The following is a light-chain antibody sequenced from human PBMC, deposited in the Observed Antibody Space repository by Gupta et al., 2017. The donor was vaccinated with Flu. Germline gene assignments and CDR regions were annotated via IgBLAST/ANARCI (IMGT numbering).Light chain of an antibody. J-gene: IGLJ3*02. V-gene: IGLV1-40*01. CDR2: GNR. CDR1: SANIGAGYD. Sequence: QSLLPHPPSVSDALGQRVTISCTGSSANIGAGYDVHWYQQLPETAPKLLVYGNRNRPSGVPDRFSGSKSGTSASLAITGLQAEDEADYYCQSYDISLSGSRVFGGGTRLTVL. CDR3: QSYDISLSGSRV.